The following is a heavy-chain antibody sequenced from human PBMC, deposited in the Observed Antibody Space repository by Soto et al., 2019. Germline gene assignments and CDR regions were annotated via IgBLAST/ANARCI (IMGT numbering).Heavy chain of an antibody. CDR3: ASYSSGWSYGMDA. J-gene: IGHJ6*02. CDR1: GYTFTSYD. CDR2: MNPNSGNT. D-gene: IGHD6-19*01. V-gene: IGHV1-8*01. Sequence: GASVKVSCKASGYTFTSYDINWVRQATGQGLEWMGCMNPNSGNTGYAQNVQGRVTMTRNTSISTAYMELSSLRSDDTAGYYCASYSSGWSYGMDAWGQGTRVTVSS.